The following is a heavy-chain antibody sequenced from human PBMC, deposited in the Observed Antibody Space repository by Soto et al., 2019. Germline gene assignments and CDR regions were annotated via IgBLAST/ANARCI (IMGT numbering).Heavy chain of an antibody. D-gene: IGHD4-4*01. CDR2: IYYSGST. Sequence: PSETLSLTCTVSGGSISSGGYYWSWIRQHPGKGLEWIGYIYYSGSTYYNPSLKSRVTISVDTSKNQFSLKLSSVTAADTAVYYCARDSTVTTPFFDYWSQGTLVTVSS. CDR1: GGSISSGGYY. V-gene: IGHV4-31*03. CDR3: ARDSTVTTPFFDY. J-gene: IGHJ4*02.